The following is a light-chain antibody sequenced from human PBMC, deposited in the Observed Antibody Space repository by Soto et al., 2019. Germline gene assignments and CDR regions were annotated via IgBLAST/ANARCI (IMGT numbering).Light chain of an antibody. J-gene: IGLJ2*01. CDR3: RSYTSSSSVV. Sequence: QSALTKPASVPGSPGQSITISCTGTSSDVGGYNYVSWYQQHPGKAPKLMIYEVSNRPSGVSNRFSGSTSGNTASLTISGLQAEYEADYYCRSYTSSSSVVFGGGTKLTVL. CDR1: SSDVGGYNY. CDR2: EVS. V-gene: IGLV2-14*01.